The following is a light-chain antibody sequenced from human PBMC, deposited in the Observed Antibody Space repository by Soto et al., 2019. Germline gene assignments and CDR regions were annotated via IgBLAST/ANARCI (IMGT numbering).Light chain of an antibody. V-gene: IGKV3-20*01. CDR2: GAS. CDR1: QSVSSSY. Sequence: EIVLTQSPGTLSLSPGERATLSCRARQSVSSSYLAWYQQKPGQAPRLLIYGASSRATGIPDRFSGSGSGTDFTLTISRLEPEDFAVYYCQHYGSSPLTFGQGTKVEIK. CDR3: QHYGSSPLT. J-gene: IGKJ1*01.